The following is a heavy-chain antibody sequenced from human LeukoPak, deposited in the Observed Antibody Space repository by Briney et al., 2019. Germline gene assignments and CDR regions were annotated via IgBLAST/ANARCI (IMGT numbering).Heavy chain of an antibody. Sequence: QPGGSLRLSCAASGFTFSSYSMNWVRQAPGKGLEWVSYISSSSSTIYYADSVKGRFTISRDNAKNSLYLQMNSLRAEDTAVYYCASSPYGGNHYWGQGTLVTVSS. J-gene: IGHJ4*02. CDR1: GFTFSSYS. D-gene: IGHD4-23*01. V-gene: IGHV3-48*01. CDR3: ASSPYGGNHY. CDR2: ISSSSSTI.